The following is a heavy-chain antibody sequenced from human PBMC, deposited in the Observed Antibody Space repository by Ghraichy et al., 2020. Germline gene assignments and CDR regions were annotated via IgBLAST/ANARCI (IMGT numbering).Heavy chain of an antibody. CDR1: GGTFSSYA. J-gene: IGHJ5*02. CDR3: ARDPGTGLRPKTNWFDP. CDR2: IIPIFGTA. V-gene: IGHV1-69*13. D-gene: IGHD4-17*01. Sequence: SVKVSCKASGGTFSSYAISWVRQAPGQGLEWMGGIIPIFGTANYAQKFQGRVTITADESTSTAYMELSSLRSEDTAVYYCARDPGTGLRPKTNWFDPWGQGTLVTVSS.